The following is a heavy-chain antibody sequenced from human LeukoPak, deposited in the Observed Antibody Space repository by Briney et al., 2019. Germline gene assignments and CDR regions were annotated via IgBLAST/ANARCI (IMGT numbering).Heavy chain of an antibody. D-gene: IGHD4-23*01. CDR3: ARFEATVVVFDY. J-gene: IGHJ4*02. CDR1: GYTFTGYY. Sequence: ASVKVSCKASGYTFTGYYMHWVRQAPGQGLEWRGWINPNSGGTNYAQKFQGRVTMTRDTSISTAYMELSRLRSDDTAVYYCARFEATVVVFDYWGQGTLVTVSS. V-gene: IGHV1-2*02. CDR2: INPNSGGT.